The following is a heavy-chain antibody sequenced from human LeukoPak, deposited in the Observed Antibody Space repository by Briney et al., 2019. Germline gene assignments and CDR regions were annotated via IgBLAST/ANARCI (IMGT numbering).Heavy chain of an antibody. CDR3: ERDKKGDSSGYYYSGQQPYYFDY. V-gene: IGHV1-18*04. J-gene: IGHJ4*02. Sequence: ASVKVSCQASGYTLTSYCISWVLKAPGQGLEWMGWISAYNGNTNYAQKLQGRFTMTTDTSTSTAYMELRSLRSDDTAVYYCERDKKGDSSGYYYSGQQPYYFDYWGQGTLVTVSS. CDR1: GYTLTSYC. CDR2: ISAYNGNT. D-gene: IGHD3-22*01.